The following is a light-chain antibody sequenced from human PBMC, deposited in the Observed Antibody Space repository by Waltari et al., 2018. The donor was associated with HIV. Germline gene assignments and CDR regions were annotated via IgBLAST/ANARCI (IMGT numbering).Light chain of an antibody. V-gene: IGLV7-46*01. CDR2: DTT. Sequence: QAVVTQEPSLTVSPGGTVTLTCGSSTGPVTTGHHPYWFQQRPGQAPRTLIHDTTNKHSWTPARFSGSLLGGKAALTLSGAQPEDEAEYYCLLSYAGPRPWVFGGGTKVTVL. CDR1: TGPVTTGHH. CDR3: LLSYAGPRPWV. J-gene: IGLJ3*02.